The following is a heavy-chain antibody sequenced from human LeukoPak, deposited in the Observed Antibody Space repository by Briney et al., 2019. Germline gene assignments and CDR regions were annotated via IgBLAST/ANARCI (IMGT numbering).Heavy chain of an antibody. CDR1: GFTFSDYG. J-gene: IGHJ4*02. CDR3: AKDQIMITFGGIDY. Sequence: GGSLRLSCAASGFTFSDYGMHWVRQAPGKGLEWVAFIRYDGSNRYCVDSVKGRFTISRDNSKNTLYLQMNSLRPEDTAVYFCAKDQIMITFGGIDYWGQGTLVTVSS. CDR2: IRYDGSNR. D-gene: IGHD3-16*01. V-gene: IGHV3-30*02.